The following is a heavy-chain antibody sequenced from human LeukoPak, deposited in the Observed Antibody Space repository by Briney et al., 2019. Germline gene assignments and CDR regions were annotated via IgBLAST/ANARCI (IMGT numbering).Heavy chain of an antibody. CDR2: IYPGDSGT. Sequence: GDSLKISCKGSGYSFSTYWIGWARQVPGKGLEWMGIIYPGDSGTRYSPSFQGQVTISADKSISTAYLQWSSLKASDTAMYYCARLNGDYVYYYYYMDVWGKGTTVTVSS. D-gene: IGHD4-17*01. CDR1: GYSFSTYW. V-gene: IGHV5-51*01. J-gene: IGHJ6*03. CDR3: ARLNGDYVYYYYYMDV.